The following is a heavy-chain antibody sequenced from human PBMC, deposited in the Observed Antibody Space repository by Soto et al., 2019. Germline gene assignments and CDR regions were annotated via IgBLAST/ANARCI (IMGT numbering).Heavy chain of an antibody. CDR2: ISWKRDNI. CDR1: GFTFDDYA. V-gene: IGHV3-9*01. D-gene: IGHD3-3*01. Sequence: EVQLVQSGGGLVQPGRSLRLSCAGSGFTFDDYAMHWVRQGPGKGLEWVSSISWKRDNIDYADSVKGRFIITRDNAKNYLSLQMNSLRAEDTALYYCAKEKADFYSDLMDVWGQGSTVIVSS. J-gene: IGHJ6*02. CDR3: AKEKADFYSDLMDV.